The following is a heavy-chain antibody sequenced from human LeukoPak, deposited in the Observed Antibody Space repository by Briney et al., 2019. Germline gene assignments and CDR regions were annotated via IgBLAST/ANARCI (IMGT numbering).Heavy chain of an antibody. J-gene: IGHJ4*02. CDR1: GFAFDDFA. V-gene: IGHV3-49*04. CDR3: SRNGLVDFDY. CDR2: IRRRAYGGAA. Sequence: GQSLRLSRTTSGFAFDDFAMSWVRQPAGKGLEWVGFIRRRAYGGAAEYAASVKGRFIISRDDSKGIAYLQMNSLKTEDTAVYYCSRNGLVDFDYWGQGSRVIVSP.